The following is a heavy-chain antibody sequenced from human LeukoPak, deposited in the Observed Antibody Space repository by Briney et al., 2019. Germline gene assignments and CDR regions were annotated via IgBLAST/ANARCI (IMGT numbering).Heavy chain of an antibody. Sequence: GGSLRLSCAASGITFDDYAMHWVRQVPGKGLEWVSGITWNSVTIGYADSVKGRFTISRDNPKNSLYLQTNSLRVEDTALYYCAKDYYGSGTYVDFWGLGTLVTVSS. J-gene: IGHJ4*02. CDR2: ITWNSVTI. V-gene: IGHV3-9*01. D-gene: IGHD3-10*01. CDR3: AKDYYGSGTYVDF. CDR1: GITFDDYA.